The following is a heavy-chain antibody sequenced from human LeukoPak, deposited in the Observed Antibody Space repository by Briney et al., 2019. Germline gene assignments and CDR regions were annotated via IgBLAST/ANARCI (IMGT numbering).Heavy chain of an antibody. CDR3: ARGPYIVVVPAANSWFDP. CDR2: IYTSGST. CDR1: GGSISSGSYY. D-gene: IGHD2-2*01. Sequence: SQTLSLTCTVSGGSISSGSYYWSWIRQPAGKGLEWIGRIYTSGSTNYNPSLKSRVTISVATSKNQFSLKLSSVTAADTAVYYCARGPYIVVVPAANSWFDPWGQGTLVTVSS. V-gene: IGHV4-61*02. J-gene: IGHJ5*02.